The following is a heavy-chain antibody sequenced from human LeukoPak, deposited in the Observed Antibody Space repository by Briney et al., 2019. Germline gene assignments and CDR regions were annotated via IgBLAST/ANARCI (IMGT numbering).Heavy chain of an antibody. CDR1: GFTFSSYA. J-gene: IGHJ4*02. Sequence: GRSLRLSCAASGFTFSSYAMHWVRQAPGKGLEWVAVISYDGSNKYYADSVKGRFTISRDNSKNTPYLQMNSLRAEDTAVYYCAKGVTTGKSVASLDYWGQGTLVTVSS. CDR2: ISYDGSNK. CDR3: AKGVTTGKSVASLDY. V-gene: IGHV3-30*04. D-gene: IGHD1-1*01.